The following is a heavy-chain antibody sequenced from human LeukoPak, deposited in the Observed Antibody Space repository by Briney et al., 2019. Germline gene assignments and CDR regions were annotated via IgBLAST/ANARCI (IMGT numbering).Heavy chain of an antibody. CDR2: INPNSGGT. J-gene: IGHJ6*02. D-gene: IGHD2-8*01. Sequence: ASVKVSCKASGYTFTGYYMHWVRQAPGQGLEWMGWINPNSGGTNYAQKFQGRVTMTRDTSISTAYMELSRLRSDDTAVYYCAWKGTNGYYYGMDVWGQGTTVTVSS. CDR3: AWKGTNGYYYGMDV. CDR1: GYTFTGYY. V-gene: IGHV1-2*02.